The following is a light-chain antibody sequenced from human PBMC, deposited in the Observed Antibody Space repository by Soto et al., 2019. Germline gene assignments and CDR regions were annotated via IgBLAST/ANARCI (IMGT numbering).Light chain of an antibody. V-gene: IGLV2-8*01. Sequence: QSVLTQPPSASGSPGQSVTISCTGTSSDVGGYNYVSWYQQHPGKAPKLMIYEVSKRPSGVPDRFSGSKSGNTASLTVSGLQTEDEAGYYCSSYTGSNNLVFGGGTQLTVL. J-gene: IGLJ2*01. CDR1: SSDVGGYNY. CDR2: EVS. CDR3: SSYTGSNNLV.